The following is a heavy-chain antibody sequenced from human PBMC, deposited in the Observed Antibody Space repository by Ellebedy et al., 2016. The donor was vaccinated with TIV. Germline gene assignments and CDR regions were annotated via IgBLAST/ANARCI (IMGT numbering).Heavy chain of an antibody. CDR1: GGSISSSDYH. CDR2: IFYSGGT. V-gene: IGHV4-39*01. J-gene: IGHJ5*02. CDR3: ARHGWFGEFFTNWFDP. D-gene: IGHD3-10*01. Sequence: SQTLSLTXXVSGGSISSSDYHWGWIRQPPGKGLEWIGSIFYSGGTYYNPSLKSRVTMSIDTSKNQFSLKLSSVTAADTAIYSCARHGWFGEFFTNWFDPWGQGTLVTVSS.